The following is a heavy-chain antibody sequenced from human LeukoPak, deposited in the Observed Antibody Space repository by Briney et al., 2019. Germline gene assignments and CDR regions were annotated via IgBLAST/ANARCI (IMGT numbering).Heavy chain of an antibody. CDR1: GYTFTSYD. CDR2: MNPNSGNT. Sequence: ASVKVSCKASGYTFTSYDINWVRQATEQGLEWMGWMNPNSGNTGYAQKFQGRVTMTRNTSISTAYMELSSLRSEDTAVYYCASARYNWNDVAYFDYWGQGTLVTVSS. J-gene: IGHJ4*02. D-gene: IGHD1-1*01. CDR3: ASARYNWNDVAYFDY. V-gene: IGHV1-8*01.